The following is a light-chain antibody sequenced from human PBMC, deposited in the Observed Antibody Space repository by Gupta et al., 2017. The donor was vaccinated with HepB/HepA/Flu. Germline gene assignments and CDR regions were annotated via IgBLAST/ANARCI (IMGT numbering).Light chain of an antibody. CDR1: GSNIGTNA. Sequence: QSVLPQPPSASGTPGQRVTISCSGSGSNIGTNAVNWYQQLPGTAPKLLIYSNNQRPSGVPDRLSGSKSGTSASLAISGLQSEDEADYYCAAWDDSLNGVLFGGGTKLTVL. V-gene: IGLV1-44*01. J-gene: IGLJ2*01. CDR2: SNN. CDR3: AAWDDSLNGVL.